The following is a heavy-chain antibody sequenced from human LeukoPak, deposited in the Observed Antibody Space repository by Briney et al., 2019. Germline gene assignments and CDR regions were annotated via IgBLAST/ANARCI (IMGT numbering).Heavy chain of an antibody. CDR3: ARDSARLGEVARTSFDL. CDR1: GFTFSSYE. J-gene: IGHJ2*01. Sequence: GGSLRLSCAASGFTFSSYEMNWVRQAPGKGLEWVSYISSSGSTIYYADSVKGRFTISRDNAKDSLYLQMNSLRAEDTAVYYCARDSARLGEVARTSFDLWGRGTLVTVSS. D-gene: IGHD3-10*01. V-gene: IGHV3-48*03. CDR2: ISSSGSTI.